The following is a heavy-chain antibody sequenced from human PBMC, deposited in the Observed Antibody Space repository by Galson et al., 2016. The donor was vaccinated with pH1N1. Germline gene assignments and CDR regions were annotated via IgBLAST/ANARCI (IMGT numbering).Heavy chain of an antibody. Sequence: QSGAEVKKPGESLKISCKGSGYRFSSSWIGWVRQMPGKGLEWMGIIYLGGSLIRYRPSFQGQVTISADKSVNIVYLEWGSLKASDTAMYYCARKNDYGDYRCDAFDSWGQGTMVTVSS. CDR3: ARKNDYGDYRCDAFDS. V-gene: IGHV5-51*03. D-gene: IGHD4-17*01. J-gene: IGHJ3*02. CDR1: GYRFSSSW. CDR2: IYLGGSLI.